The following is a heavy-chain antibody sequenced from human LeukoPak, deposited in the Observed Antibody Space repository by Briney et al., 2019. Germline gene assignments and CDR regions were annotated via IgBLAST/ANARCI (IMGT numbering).Heavy chain of an antibody. J-gene: IGHJ4*02. CDR2: INPSGGST. Sequence: ASVKVSCKTSGYTFTSYYLYWVRQAPGQGLEWMGVINPSGGSTTSAQKFQGRVTMTRDTSTSTVYMELRSLRSEDTAVYYCARGPGPADDGGGYCFDYWGQGTLVTVSS. D-gene: IGHD3-22*01. CDR1: GYTFTSYY. CDR3: ARGPGPADDGGGYCFDY. V-gene: IGHV1-46*01.